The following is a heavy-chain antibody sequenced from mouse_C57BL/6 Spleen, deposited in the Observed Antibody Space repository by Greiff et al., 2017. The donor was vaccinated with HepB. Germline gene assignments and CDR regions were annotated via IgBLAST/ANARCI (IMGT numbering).Heavy chain of an antibody. Sequence: QVQLKESGAELVKPGASVKLSCKASGYTFTEYTIHWVKQRSGQGLEWIGWFYPGSGSIKYNEKFKDKATLTADKSSSTVYMELSRLTSEDSAVYFCARHEDLYYYGSSLDYWGQGTTLTVSS. J-gene: IGHJ2*01. CDR3: ARHEDLYYYGSSLDY. V-gene: IGHV1-62-2*01. CDR1: GYTFTEYT. CDR2: FYPGSGSI. D-gene: IGHD1-1*01.